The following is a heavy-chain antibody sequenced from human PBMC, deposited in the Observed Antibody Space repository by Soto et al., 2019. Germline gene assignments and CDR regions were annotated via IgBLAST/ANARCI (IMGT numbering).Heavy chain of an antibody. V-gene: IGHV3-21*01. J-gene: IGHJ4*01. CDR2: ISSGSSYI. D-gene: IGHD6-6*01. CDR1: GFIFSSYS. Sequence: GGSLRLSCAASGFIFSSYSMNWVRQAPGKGLEWVSSISSGSSYIYYADSVKGRFTISRDNAKNSLYLQMNSLRAEDTAVYYCARQPGSSSSICGHGTLVTVS. CDR3: ARQPGSSSSI.